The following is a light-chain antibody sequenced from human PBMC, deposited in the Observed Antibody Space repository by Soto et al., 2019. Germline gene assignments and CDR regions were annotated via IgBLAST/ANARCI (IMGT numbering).Light chain of an antibody. CDR3: QQYDSYYT. CDR2: DVS. V-gene: IGKV1-5*01. J-gene: IGKJ2*01. Sequence: DIQITQSPSTLSASVGDRLTIPRRASQSISNWLAWYQQQPGKAPTLLIYDVSRLESGVQSRFSGSGSGTEFTLTIKSLQPDDFATYYCQQYDSYYTFGQGTKVDIK. CDR1: QSISNW.